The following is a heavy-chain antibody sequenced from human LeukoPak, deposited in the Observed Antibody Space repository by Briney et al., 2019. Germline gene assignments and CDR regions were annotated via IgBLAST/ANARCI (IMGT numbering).Heavy chain of an antibody. CDR1: GFTVSNNY. CDR3: ARAKPIAAAADY. J-gene: IGHJ4*02. Sequence: GGSLRLSCAASGFTVSNNYMSWVRQAPGKGLEWVSSISSSSSYIYYADSVKGRFTISRGNAKNSLYLQMNSLRAEDTAVYYCARAKPIAAAADYWGQGTLVTVSS. V-gene: IGHV3-21*01. D-gene: IGHD6-13*01. CDR2: ISSSSSYI.